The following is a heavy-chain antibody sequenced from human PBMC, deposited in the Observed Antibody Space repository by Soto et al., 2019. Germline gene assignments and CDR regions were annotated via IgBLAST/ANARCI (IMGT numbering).Heavy chain of an antibody. CDR3: ARGAYCNRTSCHRRGMDV. CDR2: ISYDGANK. D-gene: IGHD2-2*01. Sequence: GGSLRLSCAASAFTFTTYALHWVRQAPGKGLEWVALISYDGANKYYADSVKGRFTISRDSSKNTLYLQMNSLTTEDTAIYFCARGAYCNRTSCHRRGMDVWGQGTTVTVSS. CDR1: AFTFTTYA. J-gene: IGHJ6*02. V-gene: IGHV3-30-3*01.